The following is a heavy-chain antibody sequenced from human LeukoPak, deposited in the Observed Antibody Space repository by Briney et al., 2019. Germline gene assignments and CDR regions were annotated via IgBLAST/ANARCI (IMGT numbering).Heavy chain of an antibody. J-gene: IGHJ4*02. Sequence: PGGSLRLSCTASGFTFGDYVMSWVRQAPGKGLEWVGFIRSKAYGGTTEYAASVKGRFTISRDDSKSIAYLQMNSLKTEDTAVYYCTSGIAVAGYFDYWGQGTLVTVSS. CDR3: TSGIAVAGYFDY. CDR1: GFTFGDYV. CDR2: IRSKAYGGTT. V-gene: IGHV3-49*04. D-gene: IGHD6-19*01.